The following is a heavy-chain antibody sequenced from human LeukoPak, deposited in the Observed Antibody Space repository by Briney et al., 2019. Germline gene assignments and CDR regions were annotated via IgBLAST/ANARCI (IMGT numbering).Heavy chain of an antibody. CDR3: AKDPLFFYGVDY. V-gene: IGHV3-23*01. Sequence: GGSLRLSCLTSGFTFSTNAMSWVRQAPGKGLEWISGISGSGGSTYYADSVKGRFTISRDNSKNTLYLQMNSLRAEDTAVYYCAKDPLFFYGVDYWGQGTLVTVSS. CDR1: GFTFSTNA. CDR2: ISGSGGST. J-gene: IGHJ4*02. D-gene: IGHD2/OR15-2a*01.